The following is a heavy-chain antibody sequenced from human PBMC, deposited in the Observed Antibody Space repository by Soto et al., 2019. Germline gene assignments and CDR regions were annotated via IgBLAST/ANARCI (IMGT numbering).Heavy chain of an antibody. J-gene: IGHJ6*02. CDR3: ARDTYLLLWFGATFSYYGMDV. D-gene: IGHD3-10*01. V-gene: IGHV3-11*01. CDR1: GLTIGDYY. Sequence: RVSCAAAGLTIGDYYRSWISQATGKGLEWVSYISSSGSSTYYVDSVRGRFTISRDNAKNSLYLQMDSLGAEDTAVYYCARDTYLLLWFGATFSYYGMDVWGQGTTVTVSS. CDR2: ISSSGSST.